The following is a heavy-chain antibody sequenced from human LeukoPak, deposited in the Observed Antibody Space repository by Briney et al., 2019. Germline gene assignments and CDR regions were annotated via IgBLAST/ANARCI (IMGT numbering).Heavy chain of an antibody. CDR1: GGSISSSSYY. CDR2: IYYSGST. CDR3: ARHPNYMDV. V-gene: IGHV4-39*01. J-gene: IGHJ6*03. Sequence: PSETLSLTCTASGGSISSSSYYWGWIRQSPGKGLEWIGSIYYSGSTYYNPSLKSRVTISVDTSKNQSSLKLSSVTAADTAVYYCARHPNYMDVWGKGTTVTVSS.